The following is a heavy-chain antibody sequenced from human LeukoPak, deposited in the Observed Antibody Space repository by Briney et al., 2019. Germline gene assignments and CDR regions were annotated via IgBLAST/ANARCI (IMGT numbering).Heavy chain of an antibody. CDR3: AKAGTDRLQSQLDY. D-gene: IGHD4-11*01. CDR1: GFTFDYYA. V-gene: IGHV3-9*01. J-gene: IGHJ4*02. Sequence: PGRSLRLSCAASGFTFDYYAMHWVRQAPGKGLEWVSGISWNSGSIGYADSVKGRFTISRDNAKNSLYLQMNSLRAEDTALYYCAKAGTDRLQSQLDYWGQGTLVTVSS. CDR2: ISWNSGSI.